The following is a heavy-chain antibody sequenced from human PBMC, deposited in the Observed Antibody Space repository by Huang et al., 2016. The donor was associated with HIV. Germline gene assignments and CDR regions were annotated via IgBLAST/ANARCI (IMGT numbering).Heavy chain of an antibody. CDR3: ARLPGSITMIRGVITDPY. D-gene: IGHD3-10*01. CDR1: GGSIRSDNYY. CDR2: IYYSGST. Sequence: QLQLQESGPGLVKPSETLSLTCTVSGGSIRSDNYYWGWIRQPPGTGLEWIGSIYYSGSTYSTPSRKSRVTITVDTSKNQFSLKMRSVTAADTAVYYCARLPGSITMIRGVITDPYWGQGTLVTVSS. V-gene: IGHV4-39*01. J-gene: IGHJ4*02.